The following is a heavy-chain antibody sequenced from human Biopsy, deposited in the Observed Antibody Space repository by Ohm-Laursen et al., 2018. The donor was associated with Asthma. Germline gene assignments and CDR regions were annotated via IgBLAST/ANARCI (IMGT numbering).Heavy chain of an antibody. CDR3: ARERVTMTDKVIRAFDI. D-gene: IGHD2-21*02. CDR2: VYYSGTT. J-gene: IGHJ3*02. Sequence: PSETLSLTCTVSGGSIISSSWWSWVRQTPGKGLEWIGFVYYSGTTNHNPSLTSRVTMTVDTSQNQFSLKLTSVTAADTAVYYCARERVTMTDKVIRAFDIWGQGTLVSVSS. CDR1: GGSIISSSW. V-gene: IGHV4-61*01.